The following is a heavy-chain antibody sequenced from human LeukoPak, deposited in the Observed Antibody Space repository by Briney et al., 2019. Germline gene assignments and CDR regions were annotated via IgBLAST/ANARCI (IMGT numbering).Heavy chain of an antibody. Sequence: SQTLSLTCAISGDSVSSNSAAWNWIRQSPSRGLEWLGRTYYRSKWYNDYAVSVKSRITINPDTSKNQFSLHLNSVTPEDTAVYYCARGASIAVAGWVDYWGQGTLVTVSS. V-gene: IGHV6-1*01. CDR2: TYYRSKWYN. J-gene: IGHJ4*02. CDR3: ARGASIAVAGWVDY. D-gene: IGHD6-19*01. CDR1: GDSVSSNSAA.